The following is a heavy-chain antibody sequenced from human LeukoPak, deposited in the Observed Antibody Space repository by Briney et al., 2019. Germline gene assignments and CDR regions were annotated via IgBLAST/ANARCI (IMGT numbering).Heavy chain of an antibody. Sequence: PGGSLRLSCAASGFTFSSYAMSWVRQAPGKGLEWVSGINWNGGSTGYADSVKGRFTISRDNAKNSLYLQMNSLRAEDTALYYCVGGLTAAGTPAADAFDIWGQGTMVTVSS. V-gene: IGHV3-20*04. J-gene: IGHJ3*02. CDR2: INWNGGST. CDR1: GFTFSSYA. CDR3: VGGLTAAGTPAADAFDI. D-gene: IGHD6-13*01.